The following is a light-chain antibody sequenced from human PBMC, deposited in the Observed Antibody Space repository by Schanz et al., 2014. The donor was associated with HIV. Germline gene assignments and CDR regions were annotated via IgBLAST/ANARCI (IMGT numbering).Light chain of an antibody. V-gene: IGLV2-14*02. CDR2: EVS. CDR1: SSDVGSYNL. Sequence: QSALTQPASVSGSPGQSITISCTGTSSDVGSYNLVSWYQQHPGKAPKLMIYEVSKRPSGVSNRFSGSKSGNTASLTISALQAEDEADYYCSSYIGTGTLEVFGGGTKLTVL. CDR3: SSYIGTGTLEV. J-gene: IGLJ3*02.